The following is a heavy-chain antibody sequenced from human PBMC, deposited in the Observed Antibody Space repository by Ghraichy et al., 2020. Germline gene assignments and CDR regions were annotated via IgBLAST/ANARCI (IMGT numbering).Heavy chain of an antibody. Sequence: ASVKVSCKASGYTFTGYYMHWVRQAPGQGLEWMGRINPNSGGTNYAQKFQGRVTMTMDTSISTAYMELSRLRSDDTAVYYCVGSSPPGYYYGMDVWGQGTTVTVSS. CDR2: INPNSGGT. CDR1: GYTFTGYY. CDR3: VGSSPPGYYYGMDV. J-gene: IGHJ6*02. V-gene: IGHV1-2*06. D-gene: IGHD6-6*01.